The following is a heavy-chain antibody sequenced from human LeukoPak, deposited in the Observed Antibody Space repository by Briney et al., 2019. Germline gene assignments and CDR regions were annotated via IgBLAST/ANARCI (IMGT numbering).Heavy chain of an antibody. V-gene: IGHV4-59*01. CDR2: IYYIGST. D-gene: IGHD6-13*01. Sequence: PSETLSLTCTVSGGSIRTYYWSWIRQPPGKGLEWIGSIYYIGSTKYNPSLKSRVTISADTSKNQFSLKLTSVTAADTAVYFCARVVAAATYYFDYWGQGTLVTVSS. CDR3: ARVVAAATYYFDY. J-gene: IGHJ4*02. CDR1: GGSIRTYY.